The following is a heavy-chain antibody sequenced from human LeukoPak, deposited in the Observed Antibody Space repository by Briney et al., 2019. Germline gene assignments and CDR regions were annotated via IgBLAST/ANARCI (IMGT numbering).Heavy chain of an antibody. CDR3: SRDYENLTGSKTRFHY. J-gene: IGHJ4*02. V-gene: IGHV3-30*04. CDR2: ISYDGSNK. D-gene: IGHD3-9*01. Sequence: GGSLRLSCAASGFTFSSYAMHWVRQAPGKGLEWVAVISYDGSNKYYPDPVKGRITISRDNSKNTLYLQMNSLRAEDTAVYYCSRDYENLTGSKTRFHYWGQGTLVTVSS. CDR1: GFTFSSYA.